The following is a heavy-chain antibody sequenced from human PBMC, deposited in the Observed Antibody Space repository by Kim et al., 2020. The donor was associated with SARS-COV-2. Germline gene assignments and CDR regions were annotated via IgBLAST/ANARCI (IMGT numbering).Heavy chain of an antibody. J-gene: IGHJ4*02. D-gene: IGHD6-13*01. CDR3: VRVAATGNYFDS. Sequence: EYAGSVKGRFTISRDDSKNSLYLEMNSLKIEDTAMDYCVRVAATGNYFDSWGQGTLVTVSS. V-gene: IGHV3-72*01.